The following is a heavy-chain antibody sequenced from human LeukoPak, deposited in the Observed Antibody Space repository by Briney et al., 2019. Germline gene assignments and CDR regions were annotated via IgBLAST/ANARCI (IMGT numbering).Heavy chain of an antibody. D-gene: IGHD3-22*01. CDR3: ARGVRYYDSSGYEYFDY. CDR2: GHYRETT. CDR1: GDSVSNNAYY. J-gene: IGHJ4*02. Sequence: PSEALSLTCSVFGDSVSNNAYYWAWIRQAPGKRLEWMGSGHYRETTYSSPSLKSRVTISVDTSKNQFSLTLNSVTAADTAVYYCARGVRYYDSSGYEYFDYWGQGTLVTVSS. V-gene: IGHV4-39*01.